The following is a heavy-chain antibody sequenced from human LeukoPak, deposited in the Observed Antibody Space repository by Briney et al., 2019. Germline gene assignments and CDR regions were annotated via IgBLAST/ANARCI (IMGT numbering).Heavy chain of an antibody. CDR1: GFTFGDYA. CDR3: AKDYGERDYYYYYYMDV. CDR2: ISWDGGST. D-gene: IGHD4-17*01. V-gene: IGHV3-43D*03. Sequence: GGSLRLSCAASGFTFGDYAMHWVRQAPGKGLEWVSLISWDGGSTYYADSVKGRFTISRDNSKNSLYLQMNSLRAEDTAVYYCAKDYGERDYYYYYYMDVWGKGTTVTVSS. J-gene: IGHJ6*03.